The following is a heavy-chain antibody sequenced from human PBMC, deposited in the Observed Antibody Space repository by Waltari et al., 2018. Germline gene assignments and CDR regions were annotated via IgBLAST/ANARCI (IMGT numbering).Heavy chain of an antibody. J-gene: IGHJ4*02. CDR2: ISYDGSNK. D-gene: IGHD2-2*02. V-gene: IGHV3-30-3*01. CDR3: ATLGYCRSTSCYTRAGRFDY. Sequence: QVQLVESGGGVVQPGRSLRLSCAASGFTFSSYAMHWVRQAPGKGLEWVAVISYDGSNKYYADSVKGRFTISRDNSKNTLYLQMNSLRAEDTAVYYCATLGYCRSTSCYTRAGRFDYWGQGTLVTVSS. CDR1: GFTFSSYA.